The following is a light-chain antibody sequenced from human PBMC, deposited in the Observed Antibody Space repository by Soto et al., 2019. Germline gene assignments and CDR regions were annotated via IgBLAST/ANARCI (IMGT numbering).Light chain of an antibody. V-gene: IGKV3-20*01. J-gene: IGKJ5*01. CDR3: QQYGSSPIT. CDR2: GAS. Sequence: EVVLTQSPGTLSLSPGERATLSCRASQSVASSLLAWYQQKPGQAPRLLIYGASSRATGSPDRFSGSGSGTDFTLTISRLDPEDFAVYYCQQYGSSPITFGQGTRRE. CDR1: QSVASSL.